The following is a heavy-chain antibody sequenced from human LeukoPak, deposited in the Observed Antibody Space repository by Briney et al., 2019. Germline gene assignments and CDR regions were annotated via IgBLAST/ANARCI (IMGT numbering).Heavy chain of an antibody. CDR3: ARVGSYDFARFDY. J-gene: IGHJ4*02. CDR1: RYTFTSYY. V-gene: IGHV1-46*01. D-gene: IGHD1-26*01. Sequence: ASVKVSCKASRYTFTSYYMHWVRQAPGQGLGWMGIINPSGGSTSYAQKFQGRVTMTRDMSTSTVYMELSSLRSEDTAVYYCARVGSYDFARFDYWGQGTLVTVSS. CDR2: INPSGGST.